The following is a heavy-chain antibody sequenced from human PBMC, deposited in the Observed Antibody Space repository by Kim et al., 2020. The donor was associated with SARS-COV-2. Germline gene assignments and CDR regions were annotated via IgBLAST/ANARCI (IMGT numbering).Heavy chain of an antibody. D-gene: IGHD3-10*01. J-gene: IGHJ6*02. CDR1: GYTFTSYA. CDR2: INAGNGNT. Sequence: ASVKVSCKASGYTFTSYAMHWVRQAPGQRLEWMGWINAGNGNTKYSQKFQGRVTITRDTSASTAYMELSSLRSEDTAVYYCARSLVMVRGVIINDYYYYGMDVWGQGTTVTVSS. CDR3: ARSLVMVRGVIINDYYYYGMDV. V-gene: IGHV1-3*01.